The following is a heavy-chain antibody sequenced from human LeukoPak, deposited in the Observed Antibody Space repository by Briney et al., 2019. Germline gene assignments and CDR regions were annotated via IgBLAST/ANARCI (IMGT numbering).Heavy chain of an antibody. V-gene: IGHV3-23*01. Sequence: GGSLRLSCAASGFTFNGFVMSWVRQAPGKGLEWVSSIGPSGENTYYADSVKGRFTISRDNSKNTLYLQMNSLRAEDTAMYYCVKRYFWGQGTLVTVSS. CDR2: IGPSGENT. CDR3: VKRYF. CDR1: GFTFNGFV. J-gene: IGHJ4*02. D-gene: IGHD2-21*01.